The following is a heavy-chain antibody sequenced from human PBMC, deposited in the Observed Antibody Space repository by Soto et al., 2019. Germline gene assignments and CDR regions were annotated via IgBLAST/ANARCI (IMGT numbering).Heavy chain of an antibody. CDR2: ISYSGNT. D-gene: IGHD3-10*01. Sequence: SETLSLTCTVSGGSISSSLYYWGWIRQPPGKGLEWVGSISYSGNTYYNPSLTSRVTISVDASKNQFSLKLSSVTAADTAVYYCARRTQGRPLDYWGQGTLVTVSS. V-gene: IGHV4-39*01. CDR3: ARRTQGRPLDY. J-gene: IGHJ4*02. CDR1: GGSISSSLYY.